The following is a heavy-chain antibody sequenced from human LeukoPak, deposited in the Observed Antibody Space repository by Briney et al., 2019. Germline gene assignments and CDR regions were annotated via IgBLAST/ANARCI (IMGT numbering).Heavy chain of an antibody. J-gene: IGHJ4*02. CDR2: ISSNGGST. CDR1: GFTFSSYA. CDR3: ARGGSIAARPIDY. Sequence: GGSLRLSCAASGFTFSSYAMHWVRQAPGKGLEYVSAISSNGGSTYYANSVKGRFTISRDNSKNTLFLRMGSLRAEDMAVYYCARGGSIAARPIDYWGQGTLVTVSS. V-gene: IGHV3-64*01. D-gene: IGHD6-6*01.